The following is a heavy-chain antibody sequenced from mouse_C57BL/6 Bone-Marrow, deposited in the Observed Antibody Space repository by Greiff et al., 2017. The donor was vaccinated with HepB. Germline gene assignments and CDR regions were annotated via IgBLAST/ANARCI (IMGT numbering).Heavy chain of an antibody. V-gene: IGHV1-55*01. CDR3: ARDYYGSSYWYFGV. CDR2: IYPGSGST. D-gene: IGHD1-1*01. CDR1: GYTFTSYW. Sequence: QVQLQQSGAELVKPGASVKMSCKASGYTFTSYWITWVKQRPGQGLEWIGDIYPGSGSTNYNEKFKSKATLTVDTSSSTAYMQLSSLTSEDSAVYYCARDYYGSSYWYFGVWGTGTTVTVSS. J-gene: IGHJ1*03.